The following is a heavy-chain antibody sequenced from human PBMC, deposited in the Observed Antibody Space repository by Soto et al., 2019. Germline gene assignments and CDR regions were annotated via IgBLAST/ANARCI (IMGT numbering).Heavy chain of an antibody. CDR1: GFTFSSYG. V-gene: IGHV3-30*18. D-gene: IGHD1-26*01. CDR2: ISYDGSNK. J-gene: IGHJ3*02. CDR3: AKDAHPVGAHAFDI. Sequence: PGGSLRLSCAASGFTFSSYGMHWVRQAPGKGLEWVAVISYDGSNKYYADSVKGRFTISRDNSKNTLYLQMNSLRAEDTAVYYCAKDAHPVGAHAFDIWGQGTMVTVSS.